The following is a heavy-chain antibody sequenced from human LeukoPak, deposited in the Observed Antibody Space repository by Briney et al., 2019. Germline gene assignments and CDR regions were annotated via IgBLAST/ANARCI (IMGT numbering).Heavy chain of an antibody. Sequence: SETLSLTCAVYGGSFSGYYWSWIRQPPGKGLEWIGEINHSGSTNYNPSLKSRVTISVDTSKNQFSLKLSSVTAADTAVYYCAGAEHDSKHPSSDYWGQGTLVTVSS. CDR2: INHSGST. J-gene: IGHJ4*02. CDR1: GGSFSGYY. D-gene: IGHD3-16*01. V-gene: IGHV4-34*01. CDR3: AGAEHDSKHPSSDY.